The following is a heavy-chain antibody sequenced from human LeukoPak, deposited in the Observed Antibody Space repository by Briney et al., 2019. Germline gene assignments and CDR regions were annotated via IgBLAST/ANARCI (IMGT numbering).Heavy chain of an antibody. CDR3: AKATTGSPSRWFDP. Sequence: GGSLRLSCAASGFTFNSYAMIWVRQAPGKGLQWVSVISGSGATKDYVDSVKGRFTISRDNPKSTLYLEMNSLRAEDTAIYYCAKATTGSPSRWFDPWGQGTLVTVSS. CDR1: GFTFNSYA. J-gene: IGHJ5*02. CDR2: ISGSGATK. V-gene: IGHV3-23*01. D-gene: IGHD3-10*01.